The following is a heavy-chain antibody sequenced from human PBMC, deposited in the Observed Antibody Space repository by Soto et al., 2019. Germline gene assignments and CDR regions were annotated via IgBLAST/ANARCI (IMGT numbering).Heavy chain of an antibody. CDR3: ASPGYGDYVPYYYYGMDV. CDR1: GYTFTGYY. V-gene: IGHV1-2*02. J-gene: IGHJ6*02. D-gene: IGHD4-17*01. CDR2: INPNSGGT. Sequence: GASVKVSCKASGYTFTGYYMHWVRQAPGQGLEWMGWINPNSGGTNYAQKFQGRVTMTRDTSISTAYMELSRLRSDDTAVYYCASPGYGDYVPYYYYGMDVWGHGTTVTVSS.